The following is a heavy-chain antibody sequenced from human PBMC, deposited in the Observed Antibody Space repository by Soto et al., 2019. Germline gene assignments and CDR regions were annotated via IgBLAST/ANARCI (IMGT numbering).Heavy chain of an antibody. CDR1: GYTFTSYG. CDR3: ARDESSSWFSGGWFDP. Sequence: GASVKVSCKASGYTFTSYGISWVRQAPGQGLEWMGWISAYNGNTNYAQKLQGRVTMTTDTSTSTAYMELRSLRSDDTAVYYCARDESSSWFSGGWFDPWGQGTLVTVSS. V-gene: IGHV1-18*01. J-gene: IGHJ5*02. D-gene: IGHD6-13*01. CDR2: ISAYNGNT.